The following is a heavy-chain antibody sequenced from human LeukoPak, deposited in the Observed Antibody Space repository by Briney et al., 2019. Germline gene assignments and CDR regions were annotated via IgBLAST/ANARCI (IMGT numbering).Heavy chain of an antibody. V-gene: IGHV3-30*02. CDR3: AKDILYCSSTSCYTDNWFDP. CDR2: IRYDGSNQ. J-gene: IGHJ5*02. CDR1: GFTFSSYG. Sequence: PGGSLRLSCAASGFTFSSYGMHWVRQAPGKGLEWVAFIRYDGSNQYYADSVKGRFTISRDNSKNTLYLQMNSLRAEDTAVYYCAKDILYCSSTSCYTDNWFDPWGQGTLVTVSS. D-gene: IGHD2-2*02.